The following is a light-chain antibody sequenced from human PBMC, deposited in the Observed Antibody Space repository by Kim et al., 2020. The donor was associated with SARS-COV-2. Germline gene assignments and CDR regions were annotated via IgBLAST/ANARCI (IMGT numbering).Light chain of an antibody. CDR2: DNN. Sequence: GQKVPISCSGSSSNIGNNYVSWYQQLPGTAPKLLIYDNNKRPSGIPDRFSGSKSGTSATLGITGLQTGDEADYYCGTWDSSLSAVFGGGTQLTVL. J-gene: IGLJ3*02. CDR3: GTWDSSLSAV. V-gene: IGLV1-51*01. CDR1: SSNIGNNY.